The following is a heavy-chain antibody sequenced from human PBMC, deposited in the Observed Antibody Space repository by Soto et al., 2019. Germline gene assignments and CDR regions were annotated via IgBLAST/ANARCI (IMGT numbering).Heavy chain of an antibody. V-gene: IGHV3-23*01. D-gene: IGHD2-2*01. Sequence: PGGSLRLSCAASGFTFSIYAMTWVRQAPGKGLEWVSTISNSGGSTYYADSVKGRFTISRDTSKNSLYLQMNSLRAEDTAVYYCAGYCSSTSCSPYNWFDPWGQGTLVTVSS. J-gene: IGHJ5*02. CDR2: ISNSGGST. CDR1: GFTFSIYA. CDR3: AGYCSSTSCSPYNWFDP.